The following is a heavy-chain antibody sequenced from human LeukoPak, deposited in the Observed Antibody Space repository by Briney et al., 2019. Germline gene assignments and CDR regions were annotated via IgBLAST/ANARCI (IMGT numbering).Heavy chain of an antibody. Sequence: ASVRVSCKASGYIFTDYDIHWVRQAPGQGLEWMGWINPNSGGTNYAQKFQGRVTMTRDTSISTAYMELSRLGSDDTAVYYCARGGRRITMVRGVMGCDYWGQGTLVTVSS. CDR3: ARGGRRITMVRGVMGCDY. J-gene: IGHJ4*02. D-gene: IGHD3-10*01. CDR1: GYIFTDYD. CDR2: INPNSGGT. V-gene: IGHV1-2*02.